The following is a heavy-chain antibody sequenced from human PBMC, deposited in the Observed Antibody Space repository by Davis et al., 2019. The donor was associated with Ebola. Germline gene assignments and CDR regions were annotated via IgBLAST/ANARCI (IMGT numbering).Heavy chain of an antibody. J-gene: IGHJ6*04. V-gene: IGHV4-59*08. Sequence: PSETLSLTCTVSGGSITSYYWSWIRQPPGKGLEWIAYIYYSGSTKYNPSLKSRLTISVDTSKNQLSLKLSSVTAADTAVYYCAGESGSYGWAWYYYYGMDVWGKGTTVTVSS. D-gene: IGHD1-26*01. CDR1: GGSITSYY. CDR2: IYYSGST. CDR3: AGESGSYGWAWYYYYGMDV.